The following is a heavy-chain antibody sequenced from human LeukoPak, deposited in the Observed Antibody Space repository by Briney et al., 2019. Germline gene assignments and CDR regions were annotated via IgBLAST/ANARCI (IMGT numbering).Heavy chain of an antibody. V-gene: IGHV3-48*01. Sequence: GGSLRLSCEASGFIFSSFAVSWVRQAPGKGLEWVSYISSSSSTIYSAASVKGRFTISRDNAKNSLYLQMNSLRAEDTAVYYCVREDYYASGSYPDYWGQGTLVTVSS. CDR3: VREDYYASGSYPDY. CDR2: ISSSSSTI. D-gene: IGHD3-10*01. J-gene: IGHJ4*02. CDR1: GFIFSSFA.